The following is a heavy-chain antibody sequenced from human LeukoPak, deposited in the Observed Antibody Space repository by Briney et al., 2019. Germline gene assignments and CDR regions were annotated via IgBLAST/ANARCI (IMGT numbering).Heavy chain of an antibody. CDR1: GDPIKSGPYY. J-gene: IGHJ5*02. CDR2: IYYSGGT. D-gene: IGHD3-10*01. V-gene: IGHV4-31*03. Sequence: SETLSLPCTVSGDPIKSGPYYWSWIRQHPGKAPEWNGNIYYSGGTYYNPSLKRRVTMSVDTSKNQFSLTLKAVTAADTASYYCARDRGEYRSHYSLFDPWGQGTLVTV. CDR3: ARDRGEYRSHYSLFDP.